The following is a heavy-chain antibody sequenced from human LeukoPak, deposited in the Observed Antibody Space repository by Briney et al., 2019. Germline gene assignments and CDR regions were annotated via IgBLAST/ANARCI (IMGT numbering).Heavy chain of an antibody. CDR1: GGSIGSYY. CDR2: VYTSGST. Sequence: SETLSLTCTVSGGSIGSYYWSWIRQPPGKGLEWIGYVYTSGSTNYNPSLKSRLTISVDTSKNHFSLRLSSVTAADTAVYYCARHCQYDFQVDPWRQGTLVTVSP. V-gene: IGHV4-4*09. D-gene: IGHD3-3*01. CDR3: ARHCQYDFQVDP. J-gene: IGHJ5*02.